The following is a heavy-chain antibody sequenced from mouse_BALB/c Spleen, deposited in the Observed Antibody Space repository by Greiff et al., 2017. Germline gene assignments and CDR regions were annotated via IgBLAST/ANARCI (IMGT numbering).Heavy chain of an antibody. CDR2: INPSNGGT. Sequence: QVQLQQSGAELVKPGASVKLSCKASGYTFTSYYMYWVKQRPGQGLEWIGEINPSNGGTNFNEKFKSKATLTVDKSSSTAYMQLSSLTSEDSAVYYCTREAYHGNYEFAYWGQGTTLTGSS. D-gene: IGHD2-10*01. J-gene: IGHJ2*01. CDR1: GYTFTSYY. V-gene: IGHV1S81*02. CDR3: TREAYHGNYEFAY.